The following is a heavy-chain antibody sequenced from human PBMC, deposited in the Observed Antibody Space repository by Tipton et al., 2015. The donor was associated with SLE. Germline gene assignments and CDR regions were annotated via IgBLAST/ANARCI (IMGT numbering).Heavy chain of an antibody. CDR2: VNHSGST. CDR3: ARGRGQWESRGWFDP. Sequence: TLSLTCAVYGGSFSGYYWSWIGQPPGRGREWIGEVNHSGSTNCNPSLKSRVTISVDTSTNQFSLRLSSVTAADTAVYDCARGRGQWESRGWFDPGGQGNLVTVSS. CDR1: GGSFSGYY. J-gene: IGHJ5*02. V-gene: IGHV4-34*01. D-gene: IGHD1-26*01.